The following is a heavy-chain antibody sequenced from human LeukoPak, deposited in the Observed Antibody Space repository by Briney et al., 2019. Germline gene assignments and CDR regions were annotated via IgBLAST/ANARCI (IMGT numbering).Heavy chain of an antibody. CDR1: GFTFSSYG. Sequence: GGSLRLSCAASGFTFSSYGMHWVRQAPGKGLEWVAVIWYDGSNKYYADSVKGRFTISRDNSKNTLYLQMNSLRAEDTAVYYCARRSREVAGPEVYFDYWGQGTLVTVSS. CDR3: ARRSREVAGPEVYFDY. V-gene: IGHV3-33*01. CDR2: IWYDGSNK. J-gene: IGHJ4*02. D-gene: IGHD6-19*01.